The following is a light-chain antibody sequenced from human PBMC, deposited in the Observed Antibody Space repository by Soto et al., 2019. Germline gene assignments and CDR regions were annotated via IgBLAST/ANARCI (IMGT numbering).Light chain of an antibody. J-gene: IGKJ2*02. Sequence: DIQMTQSPSTLSASVGDRVTITCRASQSFSRWLAWYQQKPGKAPKLLIYEASSLESGVPSRFSGSGSGIEFTLTISILQTDDFVLYFFQQYNSHSSCTFGQGTKLEI. CDR1: QSFSRW. V-gene: IGKV1-5*03. CDR3: QQYNSHSSCT. CDR2: EAS.